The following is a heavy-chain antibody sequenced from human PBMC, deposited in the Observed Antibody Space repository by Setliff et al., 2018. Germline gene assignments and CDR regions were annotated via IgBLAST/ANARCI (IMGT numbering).Heavy chain of an antibody. CDR3: ARSLGSGSYYNSRPFYSDY. D-gene: IGHD3-10*01. Sequence: PSETLSLTCSVSGGSISSGSYYWSWIRQPAGKGLEWIGHIYTSGSTNYNPSLKSRATISVDTSKNQFSLKLTSVTAADAAVYFCARSLGSGSYYNSRPFYSDYWGQGTLVTVSS. CDR1: GGSISSGSYY. J-gene: IGHJ4*02. V-gene: IGHV4-61*09. CDR2: IYTSGST.